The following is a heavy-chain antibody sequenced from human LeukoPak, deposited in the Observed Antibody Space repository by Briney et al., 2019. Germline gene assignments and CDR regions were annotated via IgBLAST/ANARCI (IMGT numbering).Heavy chain of an antibody. J-gene: IGHJ3*02. Sequence: GGSLRLSCAASGFTVSSNYMSWVRQAPGKGLEWVSVIYSGGSTYYADSVKGRFTISRDNSKNTLYLQMNSLRAEDTAVYYCARDWGYCSGGSCYGVGAFDIWGQGTMVTVSS. CDR3: ARDWGYCSGGSCYGVGAFDI. D-gene: IGHD2-15*01. CDR1: GFTVSSNY. V-gene: IGHV3-66*01. CDR2: IYSGGST.